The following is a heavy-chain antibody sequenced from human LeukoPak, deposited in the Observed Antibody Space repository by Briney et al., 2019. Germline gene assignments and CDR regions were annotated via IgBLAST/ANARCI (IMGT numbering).Heavy chain of an antibody. Sequence: GGSLRLSRAASGFIFRNYAMSWLRQAPGRGLEWVSTVHDRNYYADSVKGRFTISRDDSRSTLYLQMDNLRAEDTAVYYCAKDQTGDGYNSIWGQGTLVTVSS. V-gene: IGHV3-23*01. D-gene: IGHD5-24*01. CDR2: VHDRN. CDR1: GFIFRNYA. J-gene: IGHJ4*02. CDR3: AKDQTGDGYNSI.